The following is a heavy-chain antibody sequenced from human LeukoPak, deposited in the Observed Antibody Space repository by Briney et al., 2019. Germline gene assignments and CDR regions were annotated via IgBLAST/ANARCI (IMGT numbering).Heavy chain of an antibody. V-gene: IGHV3-21*01. Sequence: GGSLRLSCAASGFTFSSSSMNWVRQAPGKGLEWVSSISSSSSYIYYADSVKGRFTISRDSAKNSLYLQMNSLRAEDTAVYYCAKDPYCSSTSCRDEYAFDIWGQGTMVTVSS. J-gene: IGHJ3*02. CDR2: ISSSSSYI. D-gene: IGHD2-2*01. CDR3: AKDPYCSSTSCRDEYAFDI. CDR1: GFTFSSSS.